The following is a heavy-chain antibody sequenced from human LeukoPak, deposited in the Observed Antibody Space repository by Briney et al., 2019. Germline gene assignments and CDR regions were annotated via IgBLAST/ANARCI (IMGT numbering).Heavy chain of an antibody. J-gene: IGHJ3*02. CDR2: IKQDGSEK. CDR1: GFTFSTYW. CDR3: ERTAGSLPFDI. D-gene: IGHD1-14*01. V-gene: IGHV3-7*01. Sequence: PGGSLRLSCAASGFTFSTYWMSWVRQVPGKGLEWVANIKQDGSEKYYVDSVRGRFTISRDNAKNSLYLQMGSLRAEDTAVYYCERTAGSLPFDIWGQGTIVTVSS.